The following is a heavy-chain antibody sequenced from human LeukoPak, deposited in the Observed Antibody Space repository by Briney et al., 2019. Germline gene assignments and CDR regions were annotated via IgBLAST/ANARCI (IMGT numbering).Heavy chain of an antibody. D-gene: IGHD4-23*01. CDR2: ISYDGSNK. V-gene: IGHV3-30*14. CDR1: GFTFSSYA. CDR3: AKVMITVVTTSKLDS. J-gene: IGHJ4*02. Sequence: GGFLRLSCAASGFTFSSYAMHWVRQAPGKGLEWVAVISYDGSNKYYADSVKGRFTISRDNSKNTLYLQMNNLRTDDTAFYYCAKVMITVVTTSKLDSWGQGTLVTVSS.